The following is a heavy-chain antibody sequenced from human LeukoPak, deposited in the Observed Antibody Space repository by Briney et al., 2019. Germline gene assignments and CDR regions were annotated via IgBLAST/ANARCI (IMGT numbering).Heavy chain of an antibody. J-gene: IGHJ3*02. CDR1: GFTFSSYS. CDR2: ISSSSSYI. V-gene: IGHV3-21*01. CDR3: ARDLGSWADDAFDI. Sequence: GGSLRLSCAASGFTFSSYSMNWVRQAPGKGLEWVSSISSSSSYIYYADSVKGRFTISRDNAKNSLYLQMNSLRAEDTAVYYCARDLGSWADDAFDIWGQGTMVTVSS. D-gene: IGHD6-13*01.